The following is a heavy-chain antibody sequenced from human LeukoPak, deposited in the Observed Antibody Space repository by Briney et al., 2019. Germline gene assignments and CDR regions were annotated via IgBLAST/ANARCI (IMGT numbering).Heavy chain of an antibody. Sequence: ASVKASCKASGYTFSNYGISWVRQAPGLGLEWMGWTSYNGNTNYAQKFQDRVTMTTDTSTTTAYMELGSLESDDTAVYYCARHSGSGWQALGYWGQGTLVTVSS. CDR3: ARHSGSGWQALGY. J-gene: IGHJ4*02. V-gene: IGHV1-18*04. CDR1: GYTFSNYG. CDR2: TSYNGNT. D-gene: IGHD6-19*01.